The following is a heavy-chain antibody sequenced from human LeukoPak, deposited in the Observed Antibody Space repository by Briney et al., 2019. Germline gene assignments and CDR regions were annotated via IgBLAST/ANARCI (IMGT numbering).Heavy chain of an antibody. J-gene: IGHJ6*02. Sequence: GESLKISCKGSGYSFTMYWIGWVRQMPGKGLEWMAIIYPGDSDTRYSPSFQGQVTISADKSISTAYLQWSSLRASDTAMYYCARSRTSYFYYNMDVWGQGTTVTVSS. D-gene: IGHD1/OR15-1a*01. V-gene: IGHV5-51*01. CDR3: ARSRTSYFYYNMDV. CDR2: IYPGDSDT. CDR1: GYSFTMYW.